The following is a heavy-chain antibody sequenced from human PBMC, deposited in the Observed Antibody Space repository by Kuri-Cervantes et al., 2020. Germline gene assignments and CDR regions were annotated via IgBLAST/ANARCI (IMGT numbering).Heavy chain of an antibody. CDR2: INPNSGDT. CDR1: GGTFSSYA. Sequence: TCAASGGTFSSYAISWVRQAPGQGLEWMGWINPNSGDTNYVQKFQGRVTMTRDTSISTAYMELSRLRSDDTAVYYCAREAGKRGYSSTWYYFQHWGQGTLVTVSS. V-gene: IGHV1-2*02. CDR3: AREAGKRGYSSTWYYFQH. D-gene: IGHD6-13*01. J-gene: IGHJ1*01.